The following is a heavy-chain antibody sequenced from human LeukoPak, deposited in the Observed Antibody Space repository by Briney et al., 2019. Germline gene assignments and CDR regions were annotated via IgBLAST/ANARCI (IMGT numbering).Heavy chain of an antibody. J-gene: IGHJ5*02. V-gene: IGHV3-48*01. D-gene: IGHD5-24*01. Sequence: GGSLRLSCAASGFTFSRYSMNWVRQAPGKGLEWVSYITLSSSTIYYADSVKGRFTISRDNAKNSVYLQMDSLRAEDTAVYYCAREGDGYNRGWFDPWGQGTLVTVSS. CDR3: AREGDGYNRGWFDP. CDR2: ITLSSSTI. CDR1: GFTFSRYS.